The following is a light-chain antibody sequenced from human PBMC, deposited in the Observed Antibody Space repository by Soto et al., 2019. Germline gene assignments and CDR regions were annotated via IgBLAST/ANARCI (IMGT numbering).Light chain of an antibody. J-gene: IGKJ4*01. CDR1: QSVTNNY. V-gene: IGKV3-20*01. CDR2: GAS. CDR3: QQTAYAPLT. Sequence: EIVLTQSPGTLSLSPGERATLSCRASQSVTNNYLAWYQQKVGQAPRLLIHGASIRTTGIPDRFSGSGSGTDFTLTISRLEPEDSAVYYCQQTAYAPLTFGGGTKVEIK.